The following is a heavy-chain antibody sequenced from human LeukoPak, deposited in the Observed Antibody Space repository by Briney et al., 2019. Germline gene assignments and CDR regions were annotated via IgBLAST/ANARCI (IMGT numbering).Heavy chain of an antibody. J-gene: IGHJ4*02. CDR1: GFTFSGHW. D-gene: IGHD1-14*01. CDR2: INQGGSDK. Sequence: PGGSLRLSCAASGFTFSGHWMSWVRQAPGKGREWVAKINQGGSDKYYVDSVKGRFTISRDNAYNLLYLQMNSLRGEDTAVYYCTRDRSRAEDDWGQGTLVTVSS. CDR3: TRDRSRAEDD. V-gene: IGHV3-7*01.